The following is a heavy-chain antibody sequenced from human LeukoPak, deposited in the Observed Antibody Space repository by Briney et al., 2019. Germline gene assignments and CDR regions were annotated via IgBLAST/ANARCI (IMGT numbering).Heavy chain of an antibody. Sequence: ASVKVSCKASGYTFTSYAMNWVRQAPGQGLEWMGWINTNTGNPTYAQGFTGRFVFSLDTSVSTAYLQISSLKAEDTAVYYCARVPIRVGATRVYFDYWGQGTLVTVSS. CDR2: INTNTGNP. CDR1: GYTFTSYA. D-gene: IGHD1-26*01. V-gene: IGHV7-4-1*02. CDR3: ARVPIRVGATRVYFDY. J-gene: IGHJ4*02.